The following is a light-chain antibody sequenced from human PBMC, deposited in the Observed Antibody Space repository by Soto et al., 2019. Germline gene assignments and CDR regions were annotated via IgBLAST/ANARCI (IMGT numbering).Light chain of an antibody. Sequence: EIVLTQSPGTLSLSPGERATLSCRASQSLSTNSLAWYQQKPGQTPRLPIYAASTRDTDIPDRFNGSGSGTDFALTISRLEPEDFALYYCQQYDASPITLGPGTKVDIK. CDR3: QQYDASPIT. CDR2: AAS. V-gene: IGKV3-20*01. CDR1: QSLSTNS. J-gene: IGKJ3*01.